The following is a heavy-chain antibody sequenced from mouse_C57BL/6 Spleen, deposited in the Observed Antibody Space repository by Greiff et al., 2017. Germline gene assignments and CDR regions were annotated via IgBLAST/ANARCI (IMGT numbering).Heavy chain of an antibody. J-gene: IGHJ2*01. V-gene: IGHV14-3*01. CDR3: AIYSNYGVDFDY. CDR1: GFNIKNTY. D-gene: IGHD2-5*01. Sequence: VQLQQSVAELVRPGASVKLSCTASGFNIKNTYMPWVKQRPEQGLEWIGRIDPANGNTKYAPKFQGKATITTDTSSNTAYLQLSSLTSEDTAIYYCAIYSNYGVDFDYWGQGTTLTVSS. CDR2: IDPANGNT.